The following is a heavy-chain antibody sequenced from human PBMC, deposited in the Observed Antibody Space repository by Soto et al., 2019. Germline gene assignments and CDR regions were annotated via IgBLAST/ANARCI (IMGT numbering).Heavy chain of an antibody. J-gene: IGHJ6*03. CDR3: ARGGGAAAGKFRVSYYYMDV. Sequence: TSETLSLTCTVSGGSISSGGYYWSWIRQHPGKGLEWIGYIYYSGSTYYNPSLKSRVTISVDTSKNQFSLKLSSVTAADTAVYYCARGGGAAAGKFRVSYYYMDVWGKGTTVTVSS. CDR1: GGSISSGGYY. D-gene: IGHD6-13*01. V-gene: IGHV4-31*03. CDR2: IYYSGST.